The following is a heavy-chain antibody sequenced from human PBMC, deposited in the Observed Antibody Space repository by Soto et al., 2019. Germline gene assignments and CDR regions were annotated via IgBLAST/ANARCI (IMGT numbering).Heavy chain of an antibody. CDR2: IWYDGSNK. J-gene: IGHJ4*01. Sequence: GSLWLCSAPSGLTLSSYATHWVRHARAKGVEWGAVIWYDGSNKYYADSVKGRFTISRDNSKNTLDLQMNSLRAEGTAVYYCARDSQKSRFLEWLSNDYYFEYWGHGTLVTVSS. D-gene: IGHD3-3*01. CDR1: GLTLSSYA. V-gene: IGHV3-33*01. CDR3: ARDSQKSRFLEWLSNDYYFEY.